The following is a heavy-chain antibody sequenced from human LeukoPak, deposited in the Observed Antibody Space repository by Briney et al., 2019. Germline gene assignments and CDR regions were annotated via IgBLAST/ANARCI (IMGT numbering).Heavy chain of an antibody. V-gene: IGHV3-21*01. CDR3: ARVREYYYDSSGYYYAFDY. J-gene: IGHJ4*02. Sequence: PGGSLRLSCAASGFTFSSYWMSWVRQAPGKGLEWVSSISSSSSYIYYADSVKGRFTISRDNAKNSLYLQMNSLRAEDTAVYYCARVREYYYDSSGYYYAFDYWGQGTLVTVSS. CDR1: GFTFSSYW. CDR2: ISSSSSYI. D-gene: IGHD3-22*01.